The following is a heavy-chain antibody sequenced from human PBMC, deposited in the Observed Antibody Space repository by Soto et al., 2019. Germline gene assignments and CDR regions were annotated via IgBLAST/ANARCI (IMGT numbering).Heavy chain of an antibody. D-gene: IGHD2-15*01. CDR2: IWPGDSET. Sequence: GESLKISCKVSGYSFTSFWIAWVRQRPGKGLEWMGIIWPGDSETRYSPSFQGQVTISADKSITTAYLQWSSLKALDTAMYFCARYLEDGFHYWFDPWGQGTLVTVSS. CDR3: ARYLEDGFHYWFDP. J-gene: IGHJ5*02. V-gene: IGHV5-51*01. CDR1: GYSFTSFW.